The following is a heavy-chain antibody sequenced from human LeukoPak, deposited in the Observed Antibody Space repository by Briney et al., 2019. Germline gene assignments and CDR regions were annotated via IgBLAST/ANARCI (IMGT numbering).Heavy chain of an antibody. V-gene: IGHV3-9*03. CDR1: GFTFDDYA. J-gene: IGHJ3*02. Sequence: GGSLRLSCAASGFTFDDYAMHWVRQAPGKGLEWVSGISWNSVSIVYADSVKGRFTISRDNAKNSLYLQMNSLRPEDMALYYCAKETIYCSGGSCYHDAFDIWGQGTMVTVSS. D-gene: IGHD2-15*01. CDR2: ISWNSVSI. CDR3: AKETIYCSGGSCYHDAFDI.